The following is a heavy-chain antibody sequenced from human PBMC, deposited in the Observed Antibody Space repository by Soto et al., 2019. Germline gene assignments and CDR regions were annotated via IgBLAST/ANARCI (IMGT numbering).Heavy chain of an antibody. CDR1: GGSISSGGYY. Sequence: SETLSLTCTVSGGSISSGGYYWSWIRQHPGKGLEWIGYIYYSGSTYYNPSLKSRVTISVDTSKNQFSLKLSSVTAADTAVYYCARVNPMVRGVIFDYWGQGTLVTVSS. V-gene: IGHV4-31*03. J-gene: IGHJ4*02. CDR2: IYYSGST. CDR3: ARVNPMVRGVIFDY. D-gene: IGHD3-10*01.